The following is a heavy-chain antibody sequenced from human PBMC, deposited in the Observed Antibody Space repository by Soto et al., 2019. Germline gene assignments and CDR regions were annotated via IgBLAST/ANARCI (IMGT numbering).Heavy chain of an antibody. CDR1: GFTFSSYA. CDR2: ISYDGSNK. Sequence: GGSLRLSCAASGFTFSSYAMHWVRQAPGKGLEWVAVISYDGSNKYYADSVKGRFTISRDNSKNTLYLQMNSLRAEDTAVYYCARDQRPMITSLLDYWGQGTLVTVSS. J-gene: IGHJ4*02. CDR3: ARDQRPMITSLLDY. V-gene: IGHV3-30-3*01. D-gene: IGHD3-16*01.